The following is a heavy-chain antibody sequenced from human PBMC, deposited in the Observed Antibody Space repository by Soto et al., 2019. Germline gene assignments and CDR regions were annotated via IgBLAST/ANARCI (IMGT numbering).Heavy chain of an antibody. J-gene: IGHJ4*02. V-gene: IGHV3-21*06. D-gene: IGHD7-27*01. CDR1: GFTFSSYS. CDR3: ARGSLGYFDY. CDR2: ISSGSIYI. Sequence: EVQLVESGGGLVKHGGSLRLSCAASGFTFSSYSINWVRQAPGKGLEWVSSISSGSIYIYYADSLKGRFTISRDNAKNSLYLQMNSLRAEDTAVYYCARGSLGYFDYWGQGTLVTVSS.